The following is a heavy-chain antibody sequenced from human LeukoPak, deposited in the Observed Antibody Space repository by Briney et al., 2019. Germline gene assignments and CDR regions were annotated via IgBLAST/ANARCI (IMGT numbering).Heavy chain of an antibody. J-gene: IGHJ4*02. V-gene: IGHV3-23*01. CDR1: GFTFSSYA. CDR3: AKVGKDSSSWGDYYDSSGFYYFDY. CDR2: ISGSGGST. D-gene: IGHD3-22*01. Sequence: GGSLRLSCAASGFTFSSYAMSWVRQAPGKGLEWVSAISGSGGSTYYADSVKGRFTISRDNSKNTLYLQMNSLRAEDTAVYYCAKVGKDSSSWGDYYDSSGFYYFDYWGQGTLVTASS.